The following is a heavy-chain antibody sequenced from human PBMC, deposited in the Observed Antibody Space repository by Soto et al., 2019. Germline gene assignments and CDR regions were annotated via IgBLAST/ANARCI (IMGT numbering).Heavy chain of an antibody. Sequence: HPGGSLRLSCAASGFTFSSYGMHWVRQAPGKGLEWVAVISYDGSNKYYADSVKGRFTISRDNSKNTLYLQMNSLRAEDTAVYYCAKERRRGIYGVGAPTFDYWGQGTLVTVSS. CDR3: AKERRRGIYGVGAPTFDY. D-gene: IGHD1-26*01. J-gene: IGHJ4*02. CDR2: ISYDGSNK. V-gene: IGHV3-30*18. CDR1: GFTFSSYG.